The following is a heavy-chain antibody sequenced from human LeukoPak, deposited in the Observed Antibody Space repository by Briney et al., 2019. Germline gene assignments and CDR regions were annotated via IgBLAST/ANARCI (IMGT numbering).Heavy chain of an antibody. CDR2: FDPEDGET. CDR3: ATGLSGSYYLDY. CDR1: GYTLTELS. D-gene: IGHD1-26*01. V-gene: IGHV1-24*01. Sequence: GASVKVSCKVSGYTLTELSMHWVRQAPGKGLEWMGGFDPEDGETTYAQKFQGRVTMTEDTSTDTAYMELSSLRSEDTAVYYCATGLSGSYYLDYWGQGTLVTVSS. J-gene: IGHJ4*02.